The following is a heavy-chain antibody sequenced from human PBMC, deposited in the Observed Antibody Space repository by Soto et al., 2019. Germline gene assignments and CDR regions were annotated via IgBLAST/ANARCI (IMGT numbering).Heavy chain of an antibody. Sequence: WWSLRLSCSASVFTFSSYAMSWFRQAPGKGLEWVSAISGSGGSTYYADSVKGRFTISRDNSKNTPYLQMNSLRAEDTAVYYCAKRSAVAGYFYYWGQGTLVTVSS. CDR3: AKRSAVAGYFYY. CDR2: ISGSGGST. J-gene: IGHJ4*02. D-gene: IGHD6-19*01. V-gene: IGHV3-23*01. CDR1: VFTFSSYA.